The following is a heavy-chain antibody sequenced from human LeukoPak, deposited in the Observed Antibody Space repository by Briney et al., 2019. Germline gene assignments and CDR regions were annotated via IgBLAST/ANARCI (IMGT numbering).Heavy chain of an antibody. Sequence: PGGSLRLSCAASGFTFDDYAMHWVRQAPGKGLEWVSGISWNSGSIGYADSVKGRFTISRDNAKNSLYLQMNSLRAEDTALYYCAKGRLENSCGDFDYWGQGTLVTVSS. CDR2: ISWNSGSI. D-gene: IGHD5-18*01. CDR1: GFTFDDYA. CDR3: AKGRLENSCGDFDY. J-gene: IGHJ4*02. V-gene: IGHV3-9*01.